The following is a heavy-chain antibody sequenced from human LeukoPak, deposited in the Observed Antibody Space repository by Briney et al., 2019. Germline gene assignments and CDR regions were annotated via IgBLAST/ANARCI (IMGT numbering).Heavy chain of an antibody. Sequence: PSETLSLTCTVSGGSISSYYWGWIRQPPGKGLEWIGSIYYSGSTYYNPSLKSRVTISVDTSKNQFSLKLSSVTAADTAVYYCARREGAYCGGDCYSYYFDYWGQGTLVTVSS. J-gene: IGHJ4*02. V-gene: IGHV4-39*07. CDR2: IYYSGST. D-gene: IGHD2-21*01. CDR1: GGSISSYY. CDR3: ARREGAYCGGDCYSYYFDY.